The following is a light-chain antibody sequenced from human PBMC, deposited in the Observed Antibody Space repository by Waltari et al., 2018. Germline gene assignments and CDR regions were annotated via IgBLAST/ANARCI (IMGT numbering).Light chain of an antibody. CDR2: GDN. CDR3: QSHDSNLRWV. Sequence: QSVLTQPPSVSGAPGQRVTISCTGSSSNVGAGYGVHWYQQLPGTAPIFPNYGDNNRPAGFPCRLSSSKSGTSASLAITGRQAEDEAVYYCQSHDSNLRWVFGGGTKLTVL. CDR1: SSNVGAGYG. V-gene: IGLV1-40*01. J-gene: IGLJ3*02.